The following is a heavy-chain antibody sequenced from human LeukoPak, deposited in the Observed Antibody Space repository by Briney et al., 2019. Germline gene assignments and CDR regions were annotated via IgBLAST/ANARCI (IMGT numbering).Heavy chain of an antibody. J-gene: IGHJ4*02. D-gene: IGHD6-19*01. Sequence: ASVKVSCKASGYTFTSYDINWVRQATGQGPEWMGWMNPNSGNTGYAQKFQGRVTMTRNTSISTAYMELSSLRSEDTAVYYCARGSSGWYYFDYWGQGTLVTVSS. CDR2: MNPNSGNT. CDR3: ARGSSGWYYFDY. V-gene: IGHV1-8*01. CDR1: GYTFTSYD.